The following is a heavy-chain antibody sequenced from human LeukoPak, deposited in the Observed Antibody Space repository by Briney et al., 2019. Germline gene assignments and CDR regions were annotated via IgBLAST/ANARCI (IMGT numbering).Heavy chain of an antibody. CDR3: AGGGEPLPANTLAY. J-gene: IGHJ4*02. V-gene: IGHV3-53*01. D-gene: IGHD1-14*01. CDR2: LYSDGNT. CDR1: GFTVITND. Sequence: PGGSLRLSCAASGFTVITNDMTWVRQAPGKGLEWVSVLYSDGNTKYADSVQGRFTISRDNSKNTLYLEMNSLSPDDTAVYYWAGGGEPLPANTLAYWGQGTLVTVSS.